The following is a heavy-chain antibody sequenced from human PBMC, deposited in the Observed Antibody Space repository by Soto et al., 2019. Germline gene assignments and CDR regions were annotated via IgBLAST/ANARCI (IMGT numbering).Heavy chain of an antibody. D-gene: IGHD2-2*01. CDR2: ISYDVSNK. CDR1: GFSFSSYA. CDR3: ARAEGFGIVIVPAAPPDY. J-gene: IGHJ4*02. Sequence: GGSLRLSCAASGFSFSSYAMHWVRQPPGKGLEWVAVISYDVSNKYYTDSVKGRFTIARDNSKNTLYLQMNSLRAEDTAIYYCARAEGFGIVIVPAAPPDYWGQGTLVTVSS. V-gene: IGHV3-30-3*01.